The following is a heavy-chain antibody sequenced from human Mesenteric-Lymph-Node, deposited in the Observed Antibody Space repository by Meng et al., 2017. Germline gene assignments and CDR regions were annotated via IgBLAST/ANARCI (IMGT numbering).Heavy chain of an antibody. J-gene: IGHJ4*02. D-gene: IGHD3-22*01. CDR1: GGSVNSYY. CDR3: ARTKEYDSSDYYYLDS. V-gene: IGHV4-59*02. Sequence: GSLRLSCTVSGGSVNSYYWSWIRQPPGKTLEWIGYIYHSGSTKYNPSLKSRVTISVDTSKNQFSLKLNSLTAADTAVYFCARTKEYDSSDYYYLDSWGQGALVTVSS. CDR2: IYHSGST.